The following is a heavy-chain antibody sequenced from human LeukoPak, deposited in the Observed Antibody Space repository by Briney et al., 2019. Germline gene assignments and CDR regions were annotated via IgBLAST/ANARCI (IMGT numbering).Heavy chain of an antibody. D-gene: IGHD2-8*01. V-gene: IGHV3-7*01. J-gene: IGHJ4*02. CDR3: ARDRYAIDY. CDR2: IKQDGSEK. CDR1: GFTFSSYA. Sequence: GGSLRLSCAASGFTFSSYAMSWVRQAPGKGLEWVANIKQDGSEKYYVDSVKGRFTISRDNAKNSLYLQMNSLRAEDTAVYYCARDRYAIDYWGQGTLVTVSS.